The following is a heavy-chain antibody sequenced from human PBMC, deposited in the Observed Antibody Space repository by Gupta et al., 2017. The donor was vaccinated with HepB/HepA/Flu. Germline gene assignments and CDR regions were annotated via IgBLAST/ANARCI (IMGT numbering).Heavy chain of an antibody. D-gene: IGHD1-1*01. CDR2: MNQDGSAK. CDR1: GFTFGSYW. Sequence: EVQLVCSGGGLVQPGGSLSFSCPASGFTFGSYWMSWVRQAPGKGLEWVANMNQDGSAKNYVDSVKGRFTISRDNAKNSLYLEMNSLRAEDTAVYHCARDYWSTHTFDFWGQGTMVTVSS. CDR3: ARDYWSTHTFDF. V-gene: IGHV3-7*03. J-gene: IGHJ3*01.